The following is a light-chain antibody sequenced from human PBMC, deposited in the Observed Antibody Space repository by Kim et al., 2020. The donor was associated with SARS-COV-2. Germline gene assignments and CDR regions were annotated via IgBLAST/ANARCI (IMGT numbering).Light chain of an antibody. V-gene: IGKV3-20*01. Sequence: LSPGERATLAGRASQSLSGNSLAWYQQKPGQAPRLRIYGASRRATGIPDRFSGSGSGTDFTLTISRLEPEDFAVYFCQQCTSSPYTFGQGTKLEI. CDR2: GAS. CDR1: QSLSGNS. CDR3: QQCTSSPYT. J-gene: IGKJ2*01.